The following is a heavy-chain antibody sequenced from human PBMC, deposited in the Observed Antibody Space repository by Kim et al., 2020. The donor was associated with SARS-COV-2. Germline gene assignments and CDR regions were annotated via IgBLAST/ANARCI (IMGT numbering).Heavy chain of an antibody. CDR3: ARGRAVVVPGTILGIGPNYDYYVMDV. D-gene: IGHD2-2*02. CDR1: GGSFRGYH. V-gene: IGHV4-34*01. CDR2: INHSGST. Sequence: SETLSLTCAVYGGSFRGYHWSWIRQPPGKGLDWIGEINHSGSTNYNPSLKSRVTISVYTSKNQFSLKLRSVTAADTAVYYCARGRAVVVPGTILGIGPNYDYYVMDVWGQGTTVTVSS. J-gene: IGHJ6*02.